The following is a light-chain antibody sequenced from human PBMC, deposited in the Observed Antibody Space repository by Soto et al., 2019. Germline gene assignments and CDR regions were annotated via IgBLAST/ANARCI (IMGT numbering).Light chain of an antibody. J-gene: IGKJ2*01. CDR1: ESISTY. Sequence: DLQMTQSPSSLSASVGARVTITCRASESISTYLNWYQQKSGTAPKLLIYAASSFQSGVPSRFTGSGSGTEFTLTISSLQPEDFATYYCQQSFLTPYTFGQGTKLEIK. CDR3: QQSFLTPYT. V-gene: IGKV1-39*01. CDR2: AAS.